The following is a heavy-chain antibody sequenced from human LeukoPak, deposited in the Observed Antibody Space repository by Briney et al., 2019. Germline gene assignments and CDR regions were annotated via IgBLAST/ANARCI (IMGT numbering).Heavy chain of an antibody. CDR3: AKCSASYSNDAFDV. Sequence: QPGGSLRLSCAASGFTFNNYAMNWVLQAPGKGLEWVSYIRGGGSNTRYSDSVKGRFIISRDNSKNILYLQMNSLRAEDTAIYYCAKCSASYSNDAFDVWGRGTMVTVSS. CDR2: IRGGGSNT. J-gene: IGHJ3*01. D-gene: IGHD3-10*02. CDR1: GFTFNNYA. V-gene: IGHV3-23*01.